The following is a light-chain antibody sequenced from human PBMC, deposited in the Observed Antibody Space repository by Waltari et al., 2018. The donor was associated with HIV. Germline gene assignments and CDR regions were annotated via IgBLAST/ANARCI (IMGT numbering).Light chain of an antibody. CDR2: DVS. CDR3: CSYAGSYTLGV. CDR1: SSDVGNYNY. J-gene: IGLJ2*01. V-gene: IGLV2-11*01. Sequence: QSALTQPRSVSGSPGQSVTISCTGTSSDVGNYNYVSWYQQHPGKAPKFMIYDVSKRPSGVPDRFSGSNSGNTASLTISGLQAEDEADYYCCSYAGSYTLGVFGGGTKVTVL.